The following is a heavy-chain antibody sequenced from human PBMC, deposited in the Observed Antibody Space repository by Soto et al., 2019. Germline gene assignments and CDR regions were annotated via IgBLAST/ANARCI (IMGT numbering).Heavy chain of an antibody. V-gene: IGHV3-21*01. J-gene: IGHJ5*01. CDR3: PLVLPRCRAARALLAS. Sequence: GGSLRLSCAASGFTFSSYSMNWVRQAPGKGLEWVSSISSSSSYIYYADSVKGRFTISRDNAKNSLYLQMNSLRAEDTAVYYCPLVLPRCRAARALLASWGQGTLVTGSA. D-gene: IGHD4-17*01. CDR1: GFTFSSYS. CDR2: ISSSSSYI.